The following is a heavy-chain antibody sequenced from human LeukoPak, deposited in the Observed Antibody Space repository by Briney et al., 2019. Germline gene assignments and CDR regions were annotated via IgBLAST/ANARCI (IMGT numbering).Heavy chain of an antibody. J-gene: IGHJ4*02. CDR2: VHDSGST. V-gene: IGHV4-59*12. D-gene: IGHD5-18*01. CDR3: ARGTGYSYGYFGY. Sequence: PSETLSLTCTVSGGSISGYYWSWIRQSPGKGLEWIGHVHDSGSTNYNPALKSRVTISVGTSKSQISLKLSSVTAADTAVYYCARGTGYSYGYFGYWGQGTLVTVSS. CDR1: GGSISGYY.